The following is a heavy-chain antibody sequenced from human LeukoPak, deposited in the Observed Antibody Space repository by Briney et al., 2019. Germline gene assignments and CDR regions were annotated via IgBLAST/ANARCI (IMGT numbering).Heavy chain of an antibody. CDR1: GYTFTSYG. CDR2: ISAYNGNT. Sequence: ASVNVSCKASGYTFTSYGISWVRQARGQGGEWMGWISAYNGNTNYAQKLQGRVTITTDTSTSTAYMELRSLRSEDTAVYYCARRGSSRARPFDYWGQGTLVTVSS. V-gene: IGHV1-18*01. J-gene: IGHJ4*02. CDR3: ARRGSSRARPFDY. D-gene: IGHD6-13*01.